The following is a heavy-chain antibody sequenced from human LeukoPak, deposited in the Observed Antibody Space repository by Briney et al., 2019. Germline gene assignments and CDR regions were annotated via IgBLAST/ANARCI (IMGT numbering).Heavy chain of an antibody. CDR2: INHSGST. CDR3: AREGYCSSTSCPPPH. Sequence: PSETLSLTCAVYGGSFSGYYWSWIRQPPGEGLEWIGEINHSGSTNYNPSLKSRVTISVDTSKNQFSLKLSSVTAADTAVYYCAREGYCSSTSCPPPHWGQGTLVTVSS. CDR1: GGSFSGYY. J-gene: IGHJ1*01. D-gene: IGHD2-2*01. V-gene: IGHV4-34*01.